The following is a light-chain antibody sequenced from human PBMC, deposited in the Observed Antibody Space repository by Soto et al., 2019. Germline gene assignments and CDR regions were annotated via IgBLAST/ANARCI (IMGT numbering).Light chain of an antibody. Sequence: EIVMTQSPATLSLSPGERATLSCMASQSVNSNLAWYQQKAAQAPRLLIYGTSTRATGIPARFSGSGSGTDFTLTISRLEPEDVAVYYCQHYGSSPLFTFGPGTKVDIK. CDR1: QSVNSN. V-gene: IGKV3-20*01. J-gene: IGKJ3*01. CDR3: QHYGSSPLFT. CDR2: GTS.